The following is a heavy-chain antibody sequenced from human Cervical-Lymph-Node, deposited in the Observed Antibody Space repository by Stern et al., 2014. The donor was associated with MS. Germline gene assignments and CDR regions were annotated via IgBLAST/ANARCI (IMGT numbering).Heavy chain of an antibody. CDR2: VYYSGPT. J-gene: IGHJ4*02. V-gene: IGHV4-39*01. CDR3: AKHACTGAACPFDL. CDR1: GDSISSYTHY. D-gene: IGHD2-8*02. Sequence: VQLQESGPGLVKPSETLSLTCAVSGDSISSYTHYWAWIRQPPGKGLEWIGSVYYSGPTSYNPPRKIPFPISVATSKNPFSLGLNSVTAADTAVYYCAKHACTGAACPFDLWGQGTLVTVSS.